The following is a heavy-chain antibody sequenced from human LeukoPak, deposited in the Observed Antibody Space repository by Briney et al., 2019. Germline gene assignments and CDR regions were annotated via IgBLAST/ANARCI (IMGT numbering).Heavy chain of an antibody. V-gene: IGHV3-23*01. CDR1: GFTFSSYA. CDR3: AKDVGGVQDYYYDSSGYG. D-gene: IGHD3-22*01. CDR2: ISVSGGST. J-gene: IGHJ4*02. Sequence: GGSLRLSRAASGFTFSSYAMSWVRQPPGKGLDWVSAISVSGGSTYYADSVKGRFTIARDNSKNTLYLQMNSLRAEDTAVYYCAKDVGGVQDYYYDSSGYGWGQGTLVTVSS.